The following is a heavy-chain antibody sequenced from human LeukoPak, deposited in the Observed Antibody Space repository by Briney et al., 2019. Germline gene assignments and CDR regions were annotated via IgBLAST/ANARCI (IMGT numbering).Heavy chain of an antibody. V-gene: IGHV3-21*01. CDR2: ISSSSSYI. J-gene: IGHJ2*01. D-gene: IGHD4-17*01. CDR3: ARSPARLRPNWYFDL. CDR1: GLTFSSYS. Sequence: GGSLRLSCAASGLTFSSYSMNWVRQAPGKGLEWVSSISSSSSYIYYADSVKGRFTISRDNAKNSLYLQMNSLRAEDTAVYYCARSPARLRPNWYFDLWGRGTLVTVSS.